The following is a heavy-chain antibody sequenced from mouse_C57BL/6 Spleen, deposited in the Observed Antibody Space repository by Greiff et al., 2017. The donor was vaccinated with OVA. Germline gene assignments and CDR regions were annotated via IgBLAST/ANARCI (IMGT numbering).Heavy chain of an antibody. D-gene: IGHD2-4*01. CDR3: ARERAGYYDYEGYYAMDY. V-gene: IGHV1-52*01. CDR2: IDPSDSET. CDR1: GYTFTSYW. J-gene: IGHJ4*01. Sequence: QVHLQQPGAELVRPGSSVKLSCKASGYTFTSYWMHWVKQRPIQGLEWIGNIDPSDSETHYNQKFKDKATLTVDKSSSTAYMQLSSLTSEDSAVYYCARERAGYYDYEGYYAMDYWGQGTSVTVSS.